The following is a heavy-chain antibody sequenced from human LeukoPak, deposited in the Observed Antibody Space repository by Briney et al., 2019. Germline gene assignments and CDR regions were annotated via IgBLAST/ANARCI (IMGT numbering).Heavy chain of an antibody. V-gene: IGHV3-23*01. CDR1: GFTSSSYG. D-gene: IGHD5-12*01. Sequence: GGSLRLSCAASGFTSSSYGMTWVRQAPGQGLEWVSTISGSGFSTYYADSVKGRFTISRDNSKNTLYLQMNSLRAEDTAVYYCAKDTGSGYDYFSYYFDYWGQGTLVTVSS. CDR3: AKDTGSGYDYFSYYFDY. J-gene: IGHJ4*02. CDR2: ISGSGFST.